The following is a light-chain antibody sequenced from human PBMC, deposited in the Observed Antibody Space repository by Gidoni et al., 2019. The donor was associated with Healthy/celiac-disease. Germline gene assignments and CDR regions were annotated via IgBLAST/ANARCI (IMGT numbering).Light chain of an antibody. CDR2: AAS. CDR3: LQDYNYPRT. CDR1: QGIRND. Sequence: IQLTQSPSSLSASVGDRVTITCRASQGIRNDLGWYQQKPGKAPKLLIYAASRLQSGVPSRFSGSGSGTDFKLTISRLQPEDFATYYCLQDYNYPRTFGQGTKVEIK. J-gene: IGKJ1*01. V-gene: IGKV1-6*01.